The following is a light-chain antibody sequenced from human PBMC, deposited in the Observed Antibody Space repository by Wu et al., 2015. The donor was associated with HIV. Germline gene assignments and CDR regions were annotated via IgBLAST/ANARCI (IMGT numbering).Light chain of an antibody. Sequence: AIEMIQSPPSLSASPGDSVTILCRASQGIKKNLSWYQEKPGKAPKLLIFAASSSQSGVSSKFTGSGSGTEFTLTINNLQPEDVATYYCLQDYSSPFTFGQGTKV. J-gene: IGKJ3*01. CDR3: LQDYSSPFT. CDR1: QGIKKN. CDR2: AAS. V-gene: IGKV1-6*02.